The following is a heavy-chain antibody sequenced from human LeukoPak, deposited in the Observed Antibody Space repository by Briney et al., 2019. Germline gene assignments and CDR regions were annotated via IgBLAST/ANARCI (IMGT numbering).Heavy chain of an antibody. CDR2: ISSSSSYI. V-gene: IGHV3-21*01. CDR3: ARDTSHGSGSYYPLAFDI. Sequence: GGSLRPSCAASGFTFSSYSMNWVRQAPGKGLEWVSSISSSSSYIYYADSVKGRFTISRDNAKNSLYLQMNSLRAEDTAVYYCARDTSHGSGSYYPLAFDIWGQGTMVTVSS. D-gene: IGHD3-10*01. J-gene: IGHJ3*02. CDR1: GFTFSSYS.